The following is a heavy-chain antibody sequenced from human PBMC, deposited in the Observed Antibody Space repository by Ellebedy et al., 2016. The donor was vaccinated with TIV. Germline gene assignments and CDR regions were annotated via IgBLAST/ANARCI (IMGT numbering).Heavy chain of an antibody. CDR2: IHPNSGDT. V-gene: IGHV1-2*02. Sequence: ASVKVSXXASGYTFIDYGIHWVRHAPGQGLDWVGRIHPNSGDTYYAQKFQGRVTMTRDTSISTVYMELSSLTSDDTAVYYCARDFYGSYEYWGQGTLVTVSS. CDR1: GYTFIDYG. D-gene: IGHD1-26*01. J-gene: IGHJ4*02. CDR3: ARDFYGSYEY.